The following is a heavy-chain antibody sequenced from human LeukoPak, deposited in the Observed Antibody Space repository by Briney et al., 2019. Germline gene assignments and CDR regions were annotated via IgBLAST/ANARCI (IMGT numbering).Heavy chain of an antibody. CDR3: ARNAAAGTFTLGY. J-gene: IGHJ4*02. Sequence: ASVKVACKASGYTFTSYYMHWVRQAAGQGREWVGIINPSGGSTSYAQKFQGRVTMTRAMSTSTVYMEMSSLRSEDTAVYSCARNAAAGTFTLGYWGQGTLVTVSS. CDR2: INPSGGST. V-gene: IGHV1-46*01. D-gene: IGHD6-13*01. CDR1: GYTFTSYY.